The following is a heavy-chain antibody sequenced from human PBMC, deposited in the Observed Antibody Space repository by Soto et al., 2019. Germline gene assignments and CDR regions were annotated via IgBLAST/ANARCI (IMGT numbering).Heavy chain of an antibody. J-gene: IGHJ3*01. CDR2: IYYSGTI. D-gene: IGHD6-19*01. CDR3: VKSVVHQWLVHDALDV. V-gene: IGHV4-59*03. Sequence: QVQLQESGPGLVKPSETLSLTCTVSGDSITSSYWTWIRQTPGKGLEWIGYIYYSGTINYNPSLESRVTISIDTSKNQFSLRLSSVTAADTAVYFCVKSVVHQWLVHDALDVWGQGTTVTVSS. CDR1: GDSITSSY.